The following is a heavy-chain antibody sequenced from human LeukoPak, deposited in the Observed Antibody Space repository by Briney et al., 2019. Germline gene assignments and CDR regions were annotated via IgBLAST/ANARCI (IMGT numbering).Heavy chain of an antibody. CDR3: ARHYDSSGYYYFDY. J-gene: IGHJ4*02. V-gene: IGHV1-24*01. Sequence: GFDPEDGETIYAQKFQGRVTITADESTSTAYMELSSLRSEDTAVYYCARHYDSSGYYYFDYWGQGTLVTVSS. CDR2: FDPEDGET. D-gene: IGHD3-22*01.